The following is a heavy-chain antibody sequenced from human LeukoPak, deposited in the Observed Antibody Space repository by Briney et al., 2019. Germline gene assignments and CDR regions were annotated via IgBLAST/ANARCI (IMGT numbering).Heavy chain of an antibody. J-gene: IGHJ4*02. CDR2: IFSSSTYI. CDR3: ARDFYDGFALDY. D-gene: IGHD2/OR15-2a*01. V-gene: IGHV3-21*03. Sequence: PGGSLRLSCAASGFAFNTYSMNWVRQAPVKGLAWVSFIFSSSTYIYYTDSVMGRFTISRDNARNSLYLQMDNLRAEDTGVYYCARDFYDGFALDYWGQGTLVTVSS. CDR1: GFAFNTYS.